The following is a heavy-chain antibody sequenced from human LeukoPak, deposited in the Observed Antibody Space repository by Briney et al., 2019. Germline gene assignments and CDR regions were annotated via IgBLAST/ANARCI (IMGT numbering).Heavy chain of an antibody. Sequence: ASVKVSSKASGYTFTGYYMHWVRQAPGQGLEWMGWINPNSGGTNYAQKFQGRVTMTRDTSISTAYMELSRLRSDDTAVYYCARERGRIQLWLQYYWGQGTLVTVSS. D-gene: IGHD5-18*01. J-gene: IGHJ4*02. CDR1: GYTFTGYY. CDR2: INPNSGGT. V-gene: IGHV1-2*02. CDR3: ARERGRIQLWLQYY.